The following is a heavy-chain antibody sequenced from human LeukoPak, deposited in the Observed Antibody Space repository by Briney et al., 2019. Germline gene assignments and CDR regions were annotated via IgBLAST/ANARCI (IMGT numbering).Heavy chain of an antibody. J-gene: IGHJ6*03. CDR3: AREGRCQLLRRYYYMDV. CDR1: GGSFSGYY. Sequence: SETLSLTCAVYGGSFSGYYWSWIRQPPGKGLEWIGEINHSGSTNYNPSLKSRVTISVDTSKNQFSLKLSSVTAADTAVYYCAREGRCQLLRRYYYMDVWGKGTTVTISS. D-gene: IGHD2-2*01. CDR2: INHSGST. V-gene: IGHV4-34*01.